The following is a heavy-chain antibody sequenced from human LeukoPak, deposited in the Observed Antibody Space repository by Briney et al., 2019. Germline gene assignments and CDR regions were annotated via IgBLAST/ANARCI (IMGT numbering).Heavy chain of an antibody. CDR2: ISGSGGST. D-gene: IGHD3-22*01. Sequence: GGSLRLSCAASGFAFSSYAMSWVRQAPGKGLEWVSAISGSGGSTYYVDSVKGRVTISRDNSKNTLCLQMSSLRAEDTAVYYCAKDIREHDSSGYYPDDAFDIWGQGTMVTVSS. CDR1: GFAFSSYA. V-gene: IGHV3-23*01. CDR3: AKDIREHDSSGYYPDDAFDI. J-gene: IGHJ3*02.